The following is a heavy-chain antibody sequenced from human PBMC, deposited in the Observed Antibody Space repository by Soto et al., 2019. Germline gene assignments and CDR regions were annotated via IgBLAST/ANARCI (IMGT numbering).Heavy chain of an antibody. J-gene: IGHJ6*03. V-gene: IGHV5-51*01. CDR1: GYSFTSYW. CDR2: IYPGDSDT. D-gene: IGHD4-17*01. Sequence: GESLKISCKGSGYSFTSYWIGWVRQMPGKGLEWMGIIYPGDSDTRYSPSFQGQVTISADKSISTAYLQWSSLKASDTAMYYCARRVTESGGEYVGYMDFWGKGTTVTVSS. CDR3: ARRVTESGGEYVGYMDF.